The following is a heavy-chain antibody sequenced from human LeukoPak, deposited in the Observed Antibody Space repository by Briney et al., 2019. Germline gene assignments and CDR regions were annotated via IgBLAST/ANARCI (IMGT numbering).Heavy chain of an antibody. V-gene: IGHV3-7*01. CDR2: IKQDGSEK. CDR1: GFTFSSYW. J-gene: IGHJ3*02. D-gene: IGHD3-22*01. Sequence: GGSLRLSCAASGFTFSSYWMSWVRQAPGKGLEWVANIKQDGSEKYYVDSVKGRFTISRDNSKNTLYLQMNSLRAEDTAVYYCAKDLGLGYYYDSSGYGPNDAFDIWGQGTMVTVSS. CDR3: AKDLGLGYYYDSSGYGPNDAFDI.